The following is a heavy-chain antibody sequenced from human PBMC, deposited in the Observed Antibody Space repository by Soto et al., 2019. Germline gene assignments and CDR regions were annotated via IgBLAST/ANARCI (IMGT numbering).Heavy chain of an antibody. Sequence: LSLTCTVAVVSVSSISYYWGWIRHTPWKVLECIGTIYFSGSTYYNKSLKSRVTISVDRSKNQFSLNLTSVTAADTAVYYCASHGSYWGPGTLVTVSS. CDR3: ASHGSY. CDR1: VVSVSSISYY. J-gene: IGHJ4*02. V-gene: IGHV4-39*01. CDR2: IYFSGST.